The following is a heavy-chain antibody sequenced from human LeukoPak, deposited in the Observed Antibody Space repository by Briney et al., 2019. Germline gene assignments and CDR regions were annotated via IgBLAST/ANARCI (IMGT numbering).Heavy chain of an antibody. CDR2: IWYGGSNK. D-gene: IGHD4-17*01. J-gene: IGHJ4*02. CDR1: GFTFSSYG. V-gene: IGHV3-33*01. Sequence: SGGSLRLSCAASGFTFSSYGMYWLRQAPGKGLEWVAVIWYGGSNKYYADSVKGRFTISRDNSKNTLYLQMNSLRAEDTAVYYCARATVYWGQGTLVTVSP. CDR3: ARATVY.